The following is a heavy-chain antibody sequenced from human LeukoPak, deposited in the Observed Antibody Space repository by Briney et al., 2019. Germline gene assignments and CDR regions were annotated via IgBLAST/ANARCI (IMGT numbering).Heavy chain of an antibody. D-gene: IGHD1-1*01. CDR2: ISGNGGTT. CDR1: GFTFSSYA. J-gene: IGHJ4*02. V-gene: IGHV3-23*01. CDR3: AKGTKASNFNVFAWGHKTVNAGASYIDS. Sequence: PGGSLRLSCAASGFTFSSYAMSWVRQAPGKGLEWVSLISGNGGTTFYADSVEGRFTISRDHSRNTLSLQMNSLSADDTAVYFCAKGTKASNFNVFAWGHKTVNAGASYIDSWGQGTLVLVSS.